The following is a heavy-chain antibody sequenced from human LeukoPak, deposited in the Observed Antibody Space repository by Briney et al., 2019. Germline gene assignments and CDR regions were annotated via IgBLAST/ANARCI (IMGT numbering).Heavy chain of an antibody. Sequence: SETLSLTCTVSGGSISSSSYYWGWIRQPPGKGLEWIGSIYYSGSTYYNPSLKSRVTISVDTSKNQFSLKLSSVTAADTAVYYCARGTEQKSSPFDYWGQGTLVTVSS. J-gene: IGHJ4*02. D-gene: IGHD1/OR15-1a*01. CDR2: IYYSGST. CDR1: GGSISSSSYY. CDR3: ARGTEQKSSPFDY. V-gene: IGHV4-39*01.